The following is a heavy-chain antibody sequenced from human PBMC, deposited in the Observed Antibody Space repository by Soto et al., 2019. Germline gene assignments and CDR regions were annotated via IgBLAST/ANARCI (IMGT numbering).Heavy chain of an antibody. CDR1: GGSINSYY. Sequence: QVQLQESGPGLVKPSETLSLTCTVSGGSINSYYWSWIRQPPGKGLEWIGYISYIGSTNYNPSLKNRVTISVDTSKNQFSLKLSSVTAADTAVYYCAISHGGSDNFYFDYWGQGTLFTVSS. V-gene: IGHV4-59*01. CDR2: ISYIGST. J-gene: IGHJ4*02. D-gene: IGHD2-15*01. CDR3: AISHGGSDNFYFDY.